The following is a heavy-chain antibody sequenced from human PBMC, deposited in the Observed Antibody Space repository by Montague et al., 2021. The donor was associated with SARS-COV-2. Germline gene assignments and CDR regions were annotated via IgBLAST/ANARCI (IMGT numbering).Heavy chain of an antibody. D-gene: IGHD1-14*01. Sequence: SETLSLTCTVPGASVGSSDWGWIRQSPGKGLEWIGYFYSVGSTDYNPSLKSRATISRDTSKNQFSLKVRSVTAADTAVYYCARETMTADAFDIWGQGNMVTDS. CDR2: FYSVGST. CDR3: ARETMTADAFDI. V-gene: IGHV4-59*02. CDR1: GASVGSSD. J-gene: IGHJ3*02.